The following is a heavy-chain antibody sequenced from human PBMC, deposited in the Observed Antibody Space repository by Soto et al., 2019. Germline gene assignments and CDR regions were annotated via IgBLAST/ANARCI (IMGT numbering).Heavy chain of an antibody. D-gene: IGHD2-2*02. Sequence: PGESLKISCKGSGYRLTSYWLGWVRQMAGKDLGWMGRIDPSDSYTNYSPSFQGHVTISADKSISTAYLQWSSLKASATAMYYCARRPVVPAAIHDYGMDVWGQGTTVTVSS. V-gene: IGHV5-10-1*01. CDR2: IDPSDSYT. CDR1: GYRLTSYW. CDR3: ARRPVVPAAIHDYGMDV. J-gene: IGHJ6*02.